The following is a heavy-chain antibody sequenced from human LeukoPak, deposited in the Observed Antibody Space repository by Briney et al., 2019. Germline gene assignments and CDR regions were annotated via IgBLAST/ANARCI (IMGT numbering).Heavy chain of an antibody. CDR3: AELGITMIGGV. J-gene: IGHJ6*04. V-gene: IGHV3-74*01. D-gene: IGHD3-10*02. Sequence: GGSLRLSCAASGFTFSNYWMHWVRQAPGKGLVWVSRINSDGINTSYADSVKGRFTISRDNAKNTLNLQMNSLRAEDTAVYYCAELGITMIGGVWGKGTTDTISS. CDR1: GFTFSNYW. CDR2: INSDGINT.